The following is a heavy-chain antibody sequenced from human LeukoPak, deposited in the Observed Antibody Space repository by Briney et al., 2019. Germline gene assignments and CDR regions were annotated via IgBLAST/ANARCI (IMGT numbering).Heavy chain of an antibody. J-gene: IGHJ4*02. V-gene: IGHV3-23*01. CDR3: AKRGSTTYHFDS. D-gene: IGHD2-2*01. CDR2: IIGSGGTT. Sequence: RSGGSLRLSCAASGFTFSNYAMSWVRQAPGEALEWVSAIIGSGGTTYYADSVKGRFTISRDNSKNSLNLQMNSLRVEDTAVYYCAKRGSTTYHFDSWGQGTLVTVSS. CDR1: GFTFSNYA.